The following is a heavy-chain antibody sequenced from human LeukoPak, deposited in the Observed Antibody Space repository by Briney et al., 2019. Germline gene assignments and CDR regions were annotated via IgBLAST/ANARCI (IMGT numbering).Heavy chain of an antibody. CDR3: ARRCSALEWFDP. V-gene: IGHV5-51*01. CDR1: GYSFTTYW. Sequence: GESLKISCKGSGYSFTTYWIAWVRQMPGKGLEWMGVIYPGDSDTRYNPSFQGQVTISADKSISTAYLQWNSLKASDTAMYYCARRCSALEWFDPWGQGTLVIVSS. CDR2: IYPGDSDT. D-gene: IGHD3-3*01. J-gene: IGHJ5*02.